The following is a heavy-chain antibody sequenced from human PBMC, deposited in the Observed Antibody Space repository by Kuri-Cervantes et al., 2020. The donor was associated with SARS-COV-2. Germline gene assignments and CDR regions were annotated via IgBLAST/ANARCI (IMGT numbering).Heavy chain of an antibody. CDR2: INPSGGST. Sequence: ASVKVSCKASGYTFTRNFMHWVRQAPGQGPEWLGVINPSGGSTSYAQKFQGRVTMTRDTSTSTVYMELSSLRSEDTAVYYCARSRYSRDDAFDIWGQGTMVTVSS. J-gene: IGHJ3*02. V-gene: IGHV1-46*01. D-gene: IGHD3-16*02. CDR3: ARSRYSRDDAFDI. CDR1: GYTFTRNF.